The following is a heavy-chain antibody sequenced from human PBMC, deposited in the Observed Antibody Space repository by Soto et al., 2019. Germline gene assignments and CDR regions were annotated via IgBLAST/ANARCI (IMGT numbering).Heavy chain of an antibody. J-gene: IGHJ6*02. CDR2: IYYSGST. CDR3: ARDSAFDPSSGFYYYYGMDV. Sequence: SETLSLTCTVSGGSISSGDYYWSWIRQPPGKRLDWIGYIYYSGSTHYNPSLQSRVTISVDTSKNQFSLKLSSVTAADTAVYYCARDSAFDPSSGFYYYYGMDVWGQGTTVTVSS. CDR1: GGSISSGDYY. V-gene: IGHV4-61*08. D-gene: IGHD5-12*01.